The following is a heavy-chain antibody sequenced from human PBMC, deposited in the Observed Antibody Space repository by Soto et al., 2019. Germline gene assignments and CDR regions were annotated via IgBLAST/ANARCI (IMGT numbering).Heavy chain of an antibody. D-gene: IGHD3-16*01. V-gene: IGHV4-31*03. Sequence: SETLSLTCTVSGASLRATGHLLTWIRQRPGSGLEWIGYTSYGGATFYSPSLQSRISISVDRSKSQFSLTLNSVTAADTAVYYCATDHGGTPLNRFDTWGHGTVVTVSS. J-gene: IGHJ5*01. CDR3: ATDHGGTPLNRFDT. CDR2: TSYGGAT. CDR1: GASLRATGHL.